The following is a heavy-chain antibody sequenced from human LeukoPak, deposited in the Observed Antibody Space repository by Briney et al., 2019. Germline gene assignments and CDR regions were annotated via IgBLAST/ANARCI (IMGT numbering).Heavy chain of an antibody. CDR2: IYYSGST. J-gene: IGHJ2*01. D-gene: IGHD6-13*01. CDR3: ARVGSWYGNFDL. CDR1: GGSISSSSYY. V-gene: IGHV4-39*07. Sequence: PSETLSLTCTVSGGSISSSSYYWGWIRQPPGKGLEWIGSIYYSGSTYYNPSLKSRVTISVDTSKNQFSLKLSSVTAADTAVYYCARVGSWYGNFDLWGRGTLVTVSS.